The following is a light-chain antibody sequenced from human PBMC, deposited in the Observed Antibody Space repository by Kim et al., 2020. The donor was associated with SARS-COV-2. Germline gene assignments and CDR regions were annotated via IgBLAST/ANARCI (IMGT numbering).Light chain of an antibody. CDR2: GAS. J-gene: IGKJ2*01. CDR1: QSVSNN. CDR3: QQYDSWPFT. V-gene: IGKV3-15*01. Sequence: EIVMTQSPATLSVSPGERATLSCRASQSVSNNLAWYQQKPGQAPRLLIYGASTRAAGIPARFSGTGSGTDFTLTVSSLQSEDFAVYFCQQYDSWPFTIGQGTKLEI.